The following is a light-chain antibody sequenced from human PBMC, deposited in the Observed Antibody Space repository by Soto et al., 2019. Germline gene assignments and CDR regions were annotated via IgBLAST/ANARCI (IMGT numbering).Light chain of an antibody. Sequence: EVVRSQSPATLSVSLGERATLSCRASQSVNSKLAWYQQKPGQAPRLLIYGASTRATGIPARFSGSGSGTEFTLTISSLQSGDFAVYYCQPYNNWPPITFGQGTRLEIK. V-gene: IGKV3-15*01. CDR1: QSVNSK. CDR3: QPYNNWPPIT. CDR2: GAS. J-gene: IGKJ5*01.